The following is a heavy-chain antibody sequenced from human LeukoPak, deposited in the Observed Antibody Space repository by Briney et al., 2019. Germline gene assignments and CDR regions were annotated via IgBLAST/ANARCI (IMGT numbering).Heavy chain of an antibody. CDR1: GFTFSSYA. V-gene: IGHV3-30-3*01. Sequence: GGSLRLSCAASGFTFSSYAMHWVRQAPGKGLEWVAVISYDGSNKYYAASVTGRFTISRVNSKNTLYLQMNSLRAEDTAVYYCARHIVSIAAPYNWFDPWGQGTLVTVSS. CDR3: ARHIVSIAAPYNWFDP. D-gene: IGHD6-13*01. J-gene: IGHJ5*02. CDR2: ISYDGSNK.